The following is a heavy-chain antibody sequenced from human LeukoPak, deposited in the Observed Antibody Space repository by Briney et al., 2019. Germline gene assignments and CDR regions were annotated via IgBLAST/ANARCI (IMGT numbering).Heavy chain of an antibody. CDR3: ARLPRNYYGSGSYGGYFHY. V-gene: IGHV1-46*01. J-gene: IGHJ4*02. D-gene: IGHD3-10*01. CDR2: INPSGGST. Sequence: ASVKVSCKASGYTFTSYYMHWVRQAPGQGLEGMGIINPSGGSTSYAQKFQGRVTMTRDTDTSTVYMELSSLRSEDTAVYYCARLPRNYYGSGSYGGYFHYWGQGTLVTVSS. CDR1: GYTFTSYY.